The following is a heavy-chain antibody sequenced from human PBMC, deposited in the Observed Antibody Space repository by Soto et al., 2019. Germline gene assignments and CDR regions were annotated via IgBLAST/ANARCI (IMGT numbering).Heavy chain of an antibody. CDR2: IKQEGNEK. CDR3: ARNYNYGSGSYGYFDY. Sequence: EVQLVESGGGLVQPGGSLRLSCAASGFTFTNYWMSWVRQAPGTGLEWVANIKQEGNEKYYVDSVKGRFTISSDNARNSLYLQMNSLRAEDTAVYYCARNYNYGSGSYGYFDYWGQGTLVTVSS. J-gene: IGHJ4*02. V-gene: IGHV3-7*04. CDR1: GFTFTNYW. D-gene: IGHD3-10*01.